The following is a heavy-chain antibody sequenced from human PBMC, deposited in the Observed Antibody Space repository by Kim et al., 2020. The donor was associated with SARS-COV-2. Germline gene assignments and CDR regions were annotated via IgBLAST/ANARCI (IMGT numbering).Heavy chain of an antibody. J-gene: IGHJ4*02. CDR2: IYYSGST. CDR1: GGSISSYY. Sequence: SETLSLTCTVSGGSISSYYWSWIRQPPGKGLEWIGYIYYSGSTNYNPSLKSRVTISVDTSKNQFSLQLSSVTAADTAVYYCARDGRYSSGWLNFDYWGQGTLVTVSS. D-gene: IGHD6-19*01. V-gene: IGHV4-59*01. CDR3: ARDGRYSSGWLNFDY.